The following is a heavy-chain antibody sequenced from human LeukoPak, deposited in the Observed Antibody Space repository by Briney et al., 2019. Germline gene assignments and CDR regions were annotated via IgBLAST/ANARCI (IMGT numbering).Heavy chain of an antibody. CDR2: INTNTGNP. J-gene: IGHJ4*02. V-gene: IGHV7-4-1*02. CDR1: GYTFTSYA. D-gene: IGHD2-21*02. CDR3: ARVVGCGGDCYSGISDY. Sequence: ASVKVSCKASGYTFTSYAMNWVRQAPGQGLEWMGWINTNTGNPTYAQGFTGRFVFSLDTSVSTAYLQVSSLKAEDTAVYYCARVVGCGGDCYSGISDYWGQGTLVTVSS.